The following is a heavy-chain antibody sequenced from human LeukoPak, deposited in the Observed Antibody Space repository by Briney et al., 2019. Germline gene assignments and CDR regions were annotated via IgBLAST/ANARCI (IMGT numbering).Heavy chain of an antibody. Sequence: PGGSLRLSCSASGFTFSSYTIHWVRQAPGKGPEFVSAITNNGGNTYYADSVKGRFTISRDDFKNTVYLQMSSLRAEDTAVYYCVIVRGYFDSSGSDYWGQGTLVTVSS. CDR2: ITNNGGNT. J-gene: IGHJ4*02. V-gene: IGHV3-64D*06. D-gene: IGHD3-9*01. CDR1: GFTFSSYT. CDR3: VIVRGYFDSSGSDY.